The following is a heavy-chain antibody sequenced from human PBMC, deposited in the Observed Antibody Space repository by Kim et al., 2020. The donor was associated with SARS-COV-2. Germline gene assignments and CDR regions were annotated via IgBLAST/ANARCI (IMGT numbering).Heavy chain of an antibody. CDR1: GYSFTSYW. J-gene: IGHJ3*02. Sequence: GESLKISCKGSGYSFTSYWIGWVRQMPGKGLEWMGIIYPGDSDTRYSPSFQGQVTISADKSISTAYLQWSSLKASDTAMYYCARLQAREGVFLVWFTAIRDAFDIWGQGTMVTVSS. D-gene: IGHD3-3*01. CDR2: IYPGDSDT. CDR3: ARLQAREGVFLVWFTAIRDAFDI. V-gene: IGHV5-51*01.